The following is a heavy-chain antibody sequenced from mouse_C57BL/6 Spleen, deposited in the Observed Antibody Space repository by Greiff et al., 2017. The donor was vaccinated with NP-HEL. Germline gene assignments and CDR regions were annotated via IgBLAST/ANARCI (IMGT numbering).Heavy chain of an antibody. J-gene: IGHJ3*01. CDR3: ARDKDYDYPWFAY. CDR1: GFTFSSYA. V-gene: IGHV5-4*01. CDR2: ISDGGSYT. Sequence: EVKLVESGGGLVKPGGSLKLSCAASGFTFSSYAMSWVRQTPEKRLEWVATISDGGSYTYYPDNVKGRFTISRDNAKNNLYLQMSHLKSEDTAMYYCARDKDYDYPWFAYWGQGTLVTVSA. D-gene: IGHD2-4*01.